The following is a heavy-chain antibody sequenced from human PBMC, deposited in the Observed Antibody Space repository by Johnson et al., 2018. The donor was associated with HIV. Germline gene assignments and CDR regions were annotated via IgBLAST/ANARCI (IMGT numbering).Heavy chain of an antibody. CDR2: ISYDGSNK. D-gene: IGHD6-13*01. V-gene: IGHV3-30*03. Sequence: QVQLVESGGGVVQPGRSLRLSCAASGFTFSSYGMHWVRQAPGKGLEWVAVISYDGSNKYYADSVKGRFTISRDISKNTLYLQMGSLRGEDMAVYYCVRRQYSTNWQVAFDVWGQGTMVTVST. CDR3: VRRQYSTNWQVAFDV. J-gene: IGHJ3*01. CDR1: GFTFSSYG.